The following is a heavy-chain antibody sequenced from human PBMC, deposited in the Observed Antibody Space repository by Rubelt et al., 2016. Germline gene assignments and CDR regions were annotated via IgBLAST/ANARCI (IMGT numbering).Heavy chain of an antibody. J-gene: IGHJ2*01. Sequence: QVQLVQSGAEVKRPGASVKVSCKASGYPFATYAMHWVRQAPGQRLEWMGWINAGNGTTNYSQKFQGRVNITRGTSASTAYMELSSLRSEDTAVYYCARSKDTAMVTDADWYFDLWGRGTLVTVSS. V-gene: IGHV1-3*01. CDR1: GYPFATYA. CDR2: INAGNGTT. CDR3: ARSKDTAMVTDADWYFDL. D-gene: IGHD5-18*01.